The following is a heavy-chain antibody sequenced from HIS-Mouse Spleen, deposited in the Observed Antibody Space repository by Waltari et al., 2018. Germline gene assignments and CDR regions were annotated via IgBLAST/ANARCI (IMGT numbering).Heavy chain of an antibody. D-gene: IGHD1-7*01. CDR3: AGYNWNYGTDY. J-gene: IGHJ4*02. Sequence: QVQLQQWGAGLLKPSETLSLTCAVYGGSFSGYYWSWIRQHPGKGLEWIGEINHSGSTHYNPSLKSRVTISVDTSKNQFSLKLSSVTAADTAVYYCAGYNWNYGTDYWGQGTLVTVSS. V-gene: IGHV4-34*01. CDR1: GGSFSGYY. CDR2: INHSGST.